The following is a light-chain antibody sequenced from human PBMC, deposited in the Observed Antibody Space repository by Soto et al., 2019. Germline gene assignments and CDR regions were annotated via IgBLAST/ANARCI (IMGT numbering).Light chain of an antibody. Sequence: ETVLTQSPGTLSLSPGERATLFCRASQSLSYLAWYQQRPGQAPRLLIYDTSSRATGIPDRLSGSGSGTDFTLTISRLEPEDFAGYYCQQHGSSPPSWTFGQGTKVEIK. CDR1: QSLSY. V-gene: IGKV3-20*01. CDR2: DTS. J-gene: IGKJ1*01. CDR3: QQHGSSPPSWT.